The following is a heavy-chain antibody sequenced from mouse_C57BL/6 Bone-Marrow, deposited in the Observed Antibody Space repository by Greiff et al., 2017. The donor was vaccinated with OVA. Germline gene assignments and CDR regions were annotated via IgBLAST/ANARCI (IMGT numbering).Heavy chain of an antibody. V-gene: IGHV1-15*01. Sequence: QVQLQQSGAELVRPGASVTLSCKASGYTFTDYEMHWVKQTPVHGLEWIGAIDPETGGTAYNQKFKGKAILTADKSSSTAYMELRSLTSEDSAVYYCTRWDYYGTPFDYWGQGTTLTVSS. CDR2: IDPETGGT. J-gene: IGHJ2*01. CDR1: GYTFTDYE. CDR3: TRWDYYGTPFDY. D-gene: IGHD1-1*01.